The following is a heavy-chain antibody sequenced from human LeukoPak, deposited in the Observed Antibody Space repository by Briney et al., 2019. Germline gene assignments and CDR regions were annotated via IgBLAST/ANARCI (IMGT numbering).Heavy chain of an antibody. J-gene: IGHJ1*01. CDR3: AKNEDDSSPFQH. D-gene: IGHD3-22*01. CDR1: GFTFSSYG. CDR2: IWYDGSNK. V-gene: IGHV3-33*06. Sequence: GRSLRLSCAASGFTFSSYGMHWVRQAPGKGLEWVAVIWYDGSNKYYADSVKGRFTISRDNSKNTLYLQMNSLRAEDTAVYYCAKNEDDSSPFQHWGQGTLVTVSS.